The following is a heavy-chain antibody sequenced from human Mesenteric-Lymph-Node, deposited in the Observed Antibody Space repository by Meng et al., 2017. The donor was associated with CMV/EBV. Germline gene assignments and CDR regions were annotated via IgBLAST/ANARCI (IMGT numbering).Heavy chain of an antibody. CDR1: GGSISSSSYY. D-gene: IGHD2-15*01. J-gene: IGHJ5*02. V-gene: IGHV4-39*07. Sequence: SETLSLTCTVSGGSISSSSYYWGWIRQPPGKGLEWIGSMYYTGSTYYNPSLISRVTISVDMSKSQFSLKLSSVTAADTAVYYCASGYCSGGSCYSDWFDPWGQGTLVTVSS. CDR3: ASGYCSGGSCYSDWFDP. CDR2: MYYTGST.